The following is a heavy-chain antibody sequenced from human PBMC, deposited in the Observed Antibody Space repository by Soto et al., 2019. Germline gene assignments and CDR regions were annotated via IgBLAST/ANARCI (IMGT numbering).Heavy chain of an antibody. D-gene: IGHD3-10*01. CDR3: ARGDYGQYDAYNWFDP. CDR1: GGSFNNYC. CDR2: VCPGGRT. J-gene: IGHJ5*02. Sequence: QVRLQQWGAGLVRPSETLSLTCAVYGGSFNNYCWSWIRQPPGKGLEWIGEVCPGGRTNYSPTLKREVRIAVEGSNNQFSQRLTSVTVADTAVYYCARGDYGQYDAYNWFDPWGQGNLVIVAS. V-gene: IGHV4-34*02.